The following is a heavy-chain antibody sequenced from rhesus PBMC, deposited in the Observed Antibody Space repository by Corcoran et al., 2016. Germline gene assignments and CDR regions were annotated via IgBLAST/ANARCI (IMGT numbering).Heavy chain of an antibody. CDR3: ARVWYYWYFDL. J-gene: IGHJ2*01. Sequence: QVQLQESGPGLVKPSETLSLTCAVSGSSISSGYGWSWIRQPPGKGLEWIGYIGGSSGSTNYNPSLKSRVTISKDTSKNQFSLKLSCVTAADTAVYYCARVWYYWYFDLWGPGTPITISS. V-gene: IGHV4-127*01. D-gene: IGHD2-21*01. CDR2: IGGSSGST. CDR1: GSSISSGYG.